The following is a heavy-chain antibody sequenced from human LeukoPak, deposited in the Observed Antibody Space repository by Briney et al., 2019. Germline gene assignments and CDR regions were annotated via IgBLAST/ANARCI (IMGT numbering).Heavy chain of an antibody. CDR1: GGSISSSSYY. J-gene: IGHJ6*02. CDR3: AGTRGYSYGPYYYGMDV. Sequence: SETLSLTCTVSGGSISSSSYYWGWIRQPPGKGLEWIGSIYYSGSTYYNPSLKSRVTISVDTSKNQFSLKLSSVTAADTAVYYCAGTRGYSYGPYYYGMDVWGQGTTVTVSS. V-gene: IGHV4-39*07. CDR2: IYYSGST. D-gene: IGHD5-18*01.